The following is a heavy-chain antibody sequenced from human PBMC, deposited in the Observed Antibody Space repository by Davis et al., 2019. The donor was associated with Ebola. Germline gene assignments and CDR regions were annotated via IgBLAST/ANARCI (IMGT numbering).Heavy chain of an antibody. CDR3: ARAAVRFGDNNWFDP. CDR1: GFTFSSYS. V-gene: IGHV3-23*01. CDR2: IIGSGGRT. D-gene: IGHD3-10*01. Sequence: PGGSLRLSCAASGFTFSSYSMNWFRQAPGKGLEWVSGIIGSGGRTYHADSVKGRFTISRDNSKNTLYLQMNSLRAEDTAVYYCARAAVRFGDNNWFDPWGQGTLVTVSS. J-gene: IGHJ5*02.